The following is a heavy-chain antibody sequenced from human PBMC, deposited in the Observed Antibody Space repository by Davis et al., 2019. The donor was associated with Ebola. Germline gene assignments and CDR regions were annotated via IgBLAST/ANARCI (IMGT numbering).Heavy chain of an antibody. J-gene: IGHJ1*01. CDR2: TSGSGGST. V-gene: IGHV3-23*01. CDR3: AKWGDFWSGDEYFQH. Sequence: GGSLRLSCAASGFTFSSYAMSWVRQAPGKGLEWDSATSGSGGSTYYADSVKGRFTITRDNSKNTLYLQMNSLRAEDTAVYYCAKWGDFWSGDEYFQHWGQGTLVTVSS. D-gene: IGHD3-3*01. CDR1: GFTFSSYA.